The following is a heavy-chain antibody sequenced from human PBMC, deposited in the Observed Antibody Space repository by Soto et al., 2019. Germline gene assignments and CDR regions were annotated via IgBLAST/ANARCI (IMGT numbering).Heavy chain of an antibody. CDR3: ARVQAFVFHSSGYDAGWYFDL. CDR2: ISGSGGST. V-gene: IGHV3-23*01. J-gene: IGHJ2*01. Sequence: EVQLLESGGGLVQPGGSLRLSCAASGFTFSSYAMSWVRQAPGKGLEWVSAISGSGGSTYYADSVKGRFTISRDTSKNTLHLQMNSRRADDPALYYCARVQAFVFHSSGYDAGWYFDLWGRAPLVTVSS. D-gene: IGHD3-22*01. CDR1: GFTFSSYA.